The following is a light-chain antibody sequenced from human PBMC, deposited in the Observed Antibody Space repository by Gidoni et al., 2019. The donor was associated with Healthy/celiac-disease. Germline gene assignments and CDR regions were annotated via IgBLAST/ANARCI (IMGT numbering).Light chain of an antibody. J-gene: IGLJ3*02. V-gene: IGLV1-47*01. CDR2: RNN. CDR1: SSNIGSNY. Sequence: QSVLTPPPSASGTPGQRVTISCSGSSSNIGSNYVYWYQQLPGTATKLLIYRNNQRPSGVPDRFSGSKSGTSASLAISGLRSEDEADYYCAAWDDSLSAWVFGGGTKLTVL. CDR3: AAWDDSLSAWV.